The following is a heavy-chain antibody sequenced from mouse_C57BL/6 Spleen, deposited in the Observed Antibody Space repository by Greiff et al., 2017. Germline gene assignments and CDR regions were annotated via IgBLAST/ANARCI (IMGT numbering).Heavy chain of an antibody. CDR2: IWRGGST. J-gene: IGHJ2*01. CDR3: AKNYCYYFDY. Sequence: VQLKQSGPGLVQPSQSLSITCTVSGFSFTSYGVHWVRQSPGQGLEWLGVIWRGGSTDYNAAFMSRLSIPKDNSKSRVFFKMNRLQADDTAIYYCAKNYCYYFDYWGQGTTLTVSS. V-gene: IGHV2-5*01. CDR1: GFSFTSYG.